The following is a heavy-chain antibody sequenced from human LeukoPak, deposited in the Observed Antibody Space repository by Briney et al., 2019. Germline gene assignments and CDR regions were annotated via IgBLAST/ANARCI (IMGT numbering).Heavy chain of an antibody. CDR2: IYTSGST. CDR3: AREGPIVAVDY. J-gene: IGHJ4*02. V-gene: IGHV4-4*07. CDR1: GGSISSYY. D-gene: IGHD5-12*01. Sequence: PSETLSLTCTVSGGSISSYYWSWIRQPAGKGLEWIGRIYTSGSTSYNPSLKSRVTMSVDASKNQFSLKLSSVTAADTAVYYCAREGPIVAVDYWGQGTLVTVSS.